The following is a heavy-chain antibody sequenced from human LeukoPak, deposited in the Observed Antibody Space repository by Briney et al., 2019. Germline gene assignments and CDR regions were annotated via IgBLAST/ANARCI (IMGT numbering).Heavy chain of an antibody. CDR2: INHSGST. V-gene: IGHV4-34*01. Sequence: SETLSLTCAVYGGSFSGYYWSWIRQPPGKGLEWIGEINHSGSTNYNPSLKSRVTISVDTSKNQFSLKLSSATAADTAVYYCARGTVTTVHWGQGTLVTVSS. D-gene: IGHD4-17*01. J-gene: IGHJ4*02. CDR1: GGSFSGYY. CDR3: ARGTVTTVH.